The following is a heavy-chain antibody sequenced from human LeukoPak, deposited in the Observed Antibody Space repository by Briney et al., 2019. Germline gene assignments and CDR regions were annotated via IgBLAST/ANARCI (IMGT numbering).Heavy chain of an antibody. CDR1: GASISSFY. V-gene: IGHV4-4*07. Sequence: SETLSLTCTVSGASISSFYWSWIRQPAGKGLEWIGRIYTSGTNYNPSLKSRVTILVDTSKNQFSLQLSSVTAADTAVYYCARDGGYSSSWYAFDIWGQGTMVTVSS. D-gene: IGHD6-13*01. CDR3: ARDGGYSSSWYAFDI. J-gene: IGHJ3*02. CDR2: IYTSGT.